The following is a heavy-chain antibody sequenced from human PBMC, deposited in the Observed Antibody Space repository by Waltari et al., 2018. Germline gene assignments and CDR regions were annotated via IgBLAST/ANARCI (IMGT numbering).Heavy chain of an antibody. J-gene: IGHJ6*02. D-gene: IGHD5-18*01. CDR2: IIPILGIA. V-gene: IGHV1-69*04. CDR1: GGTFSSYA. CDR3: ATMTAPRGYSYGYPHYYGMDV. Sequence: QVQLVQSGAEVKKPGSSVKVSCKASGGTFSSYAISWVRQAPGQGLEWMGGIIPILGIANYAQKFQGRGTMTEDRSTDTAYMELSSLRSEDTAVYYCATMTAPRGYSYGYPHYYGMDVWGQGTTVTVSS.